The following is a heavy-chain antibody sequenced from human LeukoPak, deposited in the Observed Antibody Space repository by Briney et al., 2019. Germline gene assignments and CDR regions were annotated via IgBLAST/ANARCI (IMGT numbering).Heavy chain of an antibody. V-gene: IGHV4-61*02. CDR2: FYTGGST. CDR1: GGSISSGSYY. D-gene: IGHD2-8*01. J-gene: IGHJ4*02. Sequence: SQTLSLTSTVSGGSISSGSYYWSSIRQPAGRGLEWIGRFYTGGSTNYNPSLKSRVTISVYTSKNQFSLKLSSVSAADTAVYYCARDVSMLIDYWGQGTLVTVSS. CDR3: ARDVSMLIDY.